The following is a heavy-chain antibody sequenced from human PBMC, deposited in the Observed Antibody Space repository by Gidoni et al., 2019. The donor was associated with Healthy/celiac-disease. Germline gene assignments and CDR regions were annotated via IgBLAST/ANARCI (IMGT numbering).Heavy chain of an antibody. J-gene: IGHJ6*02. Sequence: EVQLVESGGGLVQPGGSLRLSWSASGFTFSSYAMSWVRQAPGKGLEWVSAISGSGGSTYYADSVKGRFTISRDNSKNTLYLQMNSLRAEDTAVYYCAKPSSYYYYGMDVWGQGTTVTVSS. CDR1: GFTFSSYA. V-gene: IGHV3-23*04. D-gene: IGHD6-6*01. CDR3: AKPSSYYYYGMDV. CDR2: ISGSGGST.